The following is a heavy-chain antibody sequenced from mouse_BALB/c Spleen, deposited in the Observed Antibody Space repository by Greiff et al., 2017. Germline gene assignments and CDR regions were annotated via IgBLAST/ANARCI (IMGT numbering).Heavy chain of an antibody. D-gene: IGHD4-1*01. CDR2: ISSGSSTI. CDR3: ARSAGTGYFDY. J-gene: IGHJ2*01. CDR1: GFTFSSFG. Sequence: EVMLVESGGGLVQPGGSRKLSCAASGFTFSSFGMHWVRQAPEKGLEWVAYISSGSSTIYYADTVKGRFTISRDNPKNTLFLQMTSLRSEDTAMYYCARSAGTGYFDYWGQGTTLTVSS. V-gene: IGHV5-17*02.